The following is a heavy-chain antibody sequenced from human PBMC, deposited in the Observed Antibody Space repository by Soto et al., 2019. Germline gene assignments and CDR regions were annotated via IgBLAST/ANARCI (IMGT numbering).Heavy chain of an antibody. CDR1: GFTFSYYG. V-gene: IGHV3-33*03. CDR2: IWIDGSDK. Sequence: GGSLRLSCAASGFTFSYYGMNWVRQAPGKGLEWVALIWIDGSDKYYADSVKGRFTLSRDNSKNTVYLQMNSLRAEDTAVYYCAMLYCSSPSCSSVGAFGNRGERTMVTV. D-gene: IGHD2-2*01. J-gene: IGHJ3*02. CDR3: AMLYCSSPSCSSVGAFGN.